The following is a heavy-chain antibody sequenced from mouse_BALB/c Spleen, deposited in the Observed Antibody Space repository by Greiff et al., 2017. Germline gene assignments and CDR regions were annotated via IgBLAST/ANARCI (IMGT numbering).Heavy chain of an antibody. CDR2: IRNKANGYTT. Sequence: EVKLMESGGGLVQPGGSLRLSCATSGFTFTDYYMSWVRQPPGKALEWLGFIRNKANGYTTEYSASVKGRFTISRDNSQSILYLQMNTLRAEDSATYYCASPNWDYYAMDYWGQGTSVTVSS. J-gene: IGHJ4*01. D-gene: IGHD4-1*02. V-gene: IGHV7-3*02. CDR1: GFTFTDYY. CDR3: ASPNWDYYAMDY.